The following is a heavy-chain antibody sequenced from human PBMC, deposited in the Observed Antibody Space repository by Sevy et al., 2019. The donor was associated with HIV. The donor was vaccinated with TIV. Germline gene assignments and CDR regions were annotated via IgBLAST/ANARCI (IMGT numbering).Heavy chain of an antibody. CDR1: GFTVNSNY. J-gene: IGHJ3*02. CDR2: IYTGDNI. V-gene: IGHV3-53*01. CDR3: AILSVYYYESDGYYTTGNAFDI. D-gene: IGHD3-22*01. Sequence: GGSLRLSCAATGFTVNSNYMSWVRQAPGKGLEWVSIIYTGDNIYYTDSVKGRFTISRDNSKNTLYLQMNSLRAEDTAVYYCAILSVYYYESDGYYTTGNAFDIWGQGTMVTVSS.